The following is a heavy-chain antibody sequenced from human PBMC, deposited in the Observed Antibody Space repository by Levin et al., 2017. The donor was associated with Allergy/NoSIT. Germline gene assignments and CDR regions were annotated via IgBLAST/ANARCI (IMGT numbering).Heavy chain of an antibody. V-gene: IGHV3-23*01. D-gene: IGHD3-3*01. CDR3: AKDSDITIFGRGFDY. CDR1: GFTFSSYA. CDR2: ISGSGGST. J-gene: IGHJ4*02. Sequence: PGGSLRLSCAASGFTFSSYAMSWVRQAPGKGLEWVSAISGSGGSTYYADSVKGRFTISRDNSKNTLYLQMNSLRAEDTAVYYCAKDSDITIFGRGFDYWGQGTLVTVSS.